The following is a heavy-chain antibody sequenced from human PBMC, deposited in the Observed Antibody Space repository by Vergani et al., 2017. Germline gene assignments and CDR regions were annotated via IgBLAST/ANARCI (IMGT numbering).Heavy chain of an antibody. D-gene: IGHD2-2*01. CDR2: IYPGDSDT. CDR3: ARSIVVVPAAIGFGLGFDP. V-gene: IGHV5-51*01. J-gene: IGHJ5*02. Sequence: EVQLVQSGAEVKKPGESLKISCKGSGYSFTSYWIGWVRQMPGKGLEWMGIIYPGDSDTRYSPSFRGQVTISADKSISTAYLQWSSLKASDTAMYYCARSIVVVPAAIGFGLGFDPWGQGTLVTVSS. CDR1: GYSFTSYW.